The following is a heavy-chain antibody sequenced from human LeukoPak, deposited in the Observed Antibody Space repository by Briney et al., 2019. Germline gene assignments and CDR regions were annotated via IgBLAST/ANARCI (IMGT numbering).Heavy chain of an antibody. D-gene: IGHD3-10*01. CDR3: ARRQYGSGSPLYY. J-gene: IGHJ4*02. V-gene: IGHV1-8*01. Sequence: GASVTVSCTASGYTFTIYDINWVRHSHGQGLEWMGWTNPNSGSTGYAHKFQGRVTITGNTSLTTAYMELSSLRSEDTAVYYCARRQYGSGSPLYYWGQGTLVTVSS. CDR1: GYTFTIYD. CDR2: TNPNSGST.